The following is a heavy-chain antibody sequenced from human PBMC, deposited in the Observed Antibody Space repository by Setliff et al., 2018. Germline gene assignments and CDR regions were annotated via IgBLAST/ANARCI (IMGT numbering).Heavy chain of an antibody. CDR3: ARGGEYNGYYYHYYMDV. J-gene: IGHJ6*03. V-gene: IGHV5-51*01. CDR1: GYSFTSYW. Sequence: PGESLKISCKGSGYSFTSYWIGWVRQMPGKGLEWMGIIYPGDSDTRYSPSFQGQVTISADKSISTAYLQWSSLKASDTAMYYCARGGEYNGYYYHYYMDVWGKGTTVTVSS. CDR2: IYPGDSDT. D-gene: IGHD3-16*01.